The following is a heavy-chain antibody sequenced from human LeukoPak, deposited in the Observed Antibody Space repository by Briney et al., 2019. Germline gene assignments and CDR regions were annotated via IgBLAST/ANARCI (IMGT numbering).Heavy chain of an antibody. CDR3: AKGNGQWLAFDY. CDR2: INPSGGST. V-gene: IGHV1-46*01. J-gene: IGHJ4*02. CDR1: GYTSTSYY. Sequence: ASVKVSCKASGYTSTSYYMHWVRQAPGQGLEWMGIINPSGGSTSYAQKFQGRVTMTRDTSTSTVYMELSSLRSEDTAVYYCAKGNGQWLAFDYWGQGTLVTVSS. D-gene: IGHD6-19*01.